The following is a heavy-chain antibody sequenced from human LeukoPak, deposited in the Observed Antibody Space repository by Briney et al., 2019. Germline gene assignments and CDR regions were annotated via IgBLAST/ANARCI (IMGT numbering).Heavy chain of an antibody. V-gene: IGHV3-48*04. D-gene: IGHD3-10*01. CDR2: ISSSSSTK. Sequence: PGGSLRLSCAASGFTFSGYSMNWVRQAPGKGQEWVSYISSSSSTKYYADSVKGRFTISRDNAKNSLYLQMNSLRAEDTAVYYCARSEYGSGSYCGVDYWGQGTLVTVSS. CDR3: ARSEYGSGSYCGVDY. J-gene: IGHJ4*02. CDR1: GFTFSGYS.